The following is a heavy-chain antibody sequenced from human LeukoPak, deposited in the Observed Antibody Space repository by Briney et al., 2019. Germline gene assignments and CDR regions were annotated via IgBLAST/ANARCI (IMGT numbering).Heavy chain of an antibody. CDR1: GGPIVSSS. D-gene: IGHD2-15*01. J-gene: IGHJ6*03. Sequence: SETLSLTCTVPGGPIVSSSWGWFRQPPGKGLEWFGFIYTSGTTNYNPSLKSRVTISVDTSKNQFSLKLSSVTAADTAVYYCARSVEGYCRGGSCYYYSYYMDVWGKGTTVTVSS. CDR3: ARSVEGYCRGGSCYYYSYYMDV. CDR2: IYTSGTT. V-gene: IGHV4-59*01.